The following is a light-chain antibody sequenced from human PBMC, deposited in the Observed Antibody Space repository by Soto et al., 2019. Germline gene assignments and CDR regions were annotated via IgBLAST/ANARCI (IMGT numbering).Light chain of an antibody. Sequence: DLQMTQTPPSLSASVGDRVTITCRASQAISKYLAWYQQKPGKVPKLLIYAASTLQSGVPSRFSGSGSGTDFTLTISSLQPEDVATYYCQKYDSAPLFTFGPGTRVDVK. V-gene: IGKV1-27*01. J-gene: IGKJ3*01. CDR3: QKYDSAPLFT. CDR1: QAISKY. CDR2: AAS.